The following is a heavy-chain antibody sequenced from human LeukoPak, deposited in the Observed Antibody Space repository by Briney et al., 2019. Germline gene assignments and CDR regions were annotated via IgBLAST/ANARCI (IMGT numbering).Heavy chain of an antibody. CDR1: GGSISSSNW. V-gene: IGHV4-4*02. J-gene: IGHJ4*02. CDR2: IYHSGST. CDR3: AATYYDILTGYYQMFDY. D-gene: IGHD3-9*01. Sequence: PSETLSLTCAVSGGSISSSNWWSWVRQPPGKGLEWIGEIYHSGSTNYNPSLKSRVTISVDKSKNQFSLKLSSVTAADTAVYYCAATYYDILTGYYQMFDYWGQGTLVTVSS.